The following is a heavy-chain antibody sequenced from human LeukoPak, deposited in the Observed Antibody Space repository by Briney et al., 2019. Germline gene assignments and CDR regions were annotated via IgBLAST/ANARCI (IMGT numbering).Heavy chain of an antibody. CDR1: GYSISSGYY. D-gene: IGHD3-10*01. CDR3: ARVFFSGSGSYDAFDI. Sequence: PSETLSLTCTVSGYSISSGYYWGWIRQAPGKGLEWIGSIYHSGSTYYNPSLKSRVTISVDTSKNQFSLKLSSVTAADTAVYYCARVFFSGSGSYDAFDIWGQGTMVTVSS. CDR2: IYHSGST. J-gene: IGHJ3*02. V-gene: IGHV4-38-2*02.